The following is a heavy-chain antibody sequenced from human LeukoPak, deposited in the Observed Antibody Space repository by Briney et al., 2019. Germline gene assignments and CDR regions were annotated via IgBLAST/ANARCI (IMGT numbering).Heavy chain of an antibody. CDR3: AKDLWPMEYCSSSPFDY. V-gene: IGHV3-30*02. CDR1: GFTFSSYG. Sequence: GGSLRLSCAASGFTFSSYGMHWVRQAPGKGLEWVAFIRYDGTNKYYADSVKGRFTISRDNSKNTVYLQMHSLRAEDTAVYYCAKDLWPMEYCSSSPFDYWGQGTLVTVSS. D-gene: IGHD6-6*01. CDR2: IRYDGTNK. J-gene: IGHJ4*02.